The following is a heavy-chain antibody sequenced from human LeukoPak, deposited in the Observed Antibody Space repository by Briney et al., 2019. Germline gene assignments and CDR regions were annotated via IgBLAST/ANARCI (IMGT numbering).Heavy chain of an antibody. CDR1: GGSISNNNYY. CDR3: ATWRTAKTGFDY. V-gene: IGHV4-39*01. Sequence: SETLPLTCTVSGGSISNNNYYWAWIRQPPGKGLECIGSIYYSGSPYYNPSLKSRVTISVDTSKNQFSLRLRSVTAADTAVYYCATWRTAKTGFDYWGQGTLVTVSS. CDR2: IYYSGSP. D-gene: IGHD1-1*01. J-gene: IGHJ4*02.